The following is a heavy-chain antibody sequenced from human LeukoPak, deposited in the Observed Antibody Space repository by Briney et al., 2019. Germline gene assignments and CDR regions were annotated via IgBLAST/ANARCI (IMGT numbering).Heavy chain of an antibody. CDR3: ARGETQLITMVRGVINRPNDY. CDR2: INPSGGST. J-gene: IGHJ4*02. D-gene: IGHD3-10*01. CDR1: GYTFTSYY. V-gene: IGHV1-46*01. Sequence: ASVKVSCKASGYTFTSYYMHWVRQAPGQGLEWMGIINPSGGSTSYAQKFQGRVTMTRDTSTSTVYMELSSLRSEDTAVYYCARGETQLITMVRGVINRPNDYWGQGTLVTVSS.